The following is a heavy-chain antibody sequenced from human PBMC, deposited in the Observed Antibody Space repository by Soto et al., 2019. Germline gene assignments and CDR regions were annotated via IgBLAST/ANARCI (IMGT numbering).Heavy chain of an antibody. D-gene: IGHD1-20*01. CDR2: MKQDGREK. CDR3: ASVITPRVLDS. J-gene: IGHJ4*02. V-gene: IGHV3-7*02. CDR1: GFTFSNYW. Sequence: EVQLVESGGGLVQPGGSLRLSCAASGFTFSNYWMSWVRQAPGKGLEWVANMKQDGREKDYVGSVKGRFTISSDNAKNSRYLQMNSLTTEDTAVYYCASVITPRVLDSWGQGTLVTVSS.